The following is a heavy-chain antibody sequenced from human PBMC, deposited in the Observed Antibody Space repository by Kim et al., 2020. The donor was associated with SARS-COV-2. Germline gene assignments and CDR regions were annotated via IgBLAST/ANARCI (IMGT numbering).Heavy chain of an antibody. V-gene: IGHV7-4-1*02. CDR2: INTNTGNP. CDR1: GYTFTSYA. Sequence: ASVKGSCKASGYTFTSYAMNWVRQAPGQGLEWMGWINTNTGNPTYAQGFTGRFVFSLDTSVSTAYLQISSLKAEDTAVYYCARTYPVGATTHPTDYYYGMDVWGQGTTVTVSS. D-gene: IGHD1-26*01. CDR3: ARTYPVGATTHPTDYYYGMDV. J-gene: IGHJ6*02.